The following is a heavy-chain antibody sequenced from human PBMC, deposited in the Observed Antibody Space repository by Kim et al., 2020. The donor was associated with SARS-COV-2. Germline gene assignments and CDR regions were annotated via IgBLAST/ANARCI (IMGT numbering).Heavy chain of an antibody. V-gene: IGHV3-23*01. CDR2: ISGSGGST. CDR1: GFTFSSYA. CDR3: SGKNYYYYGMDV. J-gene: IGHJ6*02. D-gene: IGHD5-12*01. Sequence: GGSLRLSCAASGFTFSSYAMSWVRQAPGKGLEWVSAISGSGGSTYYADSVKGRFTISRDNSKNTLYLQMNSLRAEDTAVYYCSGKNYYYYGMDVWGQGTTVTVSS.